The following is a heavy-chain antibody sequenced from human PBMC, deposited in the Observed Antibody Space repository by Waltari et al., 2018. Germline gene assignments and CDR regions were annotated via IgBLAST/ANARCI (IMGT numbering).Heavy chain of an antibody. CDR3: ARDYDFWSGHHEFFDY. J-gene: IGHJ4*02. D-gene: IGHD3-3*01. Sequence: QVQLVQSGAEVKKPGASVKVSCKASGYTFTGYYMHWVRQAPGQGLEWMGWINPNSGGTNDAQKFQGRVTMTRDTSISTAYMELSRLRSDDTAVYYCARDYDFWSGHHEFFDYWGQGTLVTVSS. CDR2: INPNSGGT. V-gene: IGHV1-2*02. CDR1: GYTFTGYY.